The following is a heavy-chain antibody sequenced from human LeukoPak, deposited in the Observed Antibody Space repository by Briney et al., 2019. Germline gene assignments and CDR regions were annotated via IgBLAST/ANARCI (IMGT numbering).Heavy chain of an antibody. CDR1: GFTFSSHG. Sequence: GGSLRLSCAASGFTFSSHGMCWVRQAPGGGLEWVSSISIGGDTTFSDSVNGRFTNSRDNSKNTLYPQLDSLRAEDTAIYYCAKEIRPIDCWGQGTLVTVSS. CDR2: ISIGGDTT. V-gene: IGHV3-23*01. D-gene: IGHD4-17*01. CDR3: AKEIRPIDC. J-gene: IGHJ4*02.